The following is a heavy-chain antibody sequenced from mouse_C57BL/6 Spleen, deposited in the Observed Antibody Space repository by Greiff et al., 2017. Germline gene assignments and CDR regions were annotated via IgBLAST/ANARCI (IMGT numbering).Heavy chain of an antibody. J-gene: IGHJ4*01. CDR3: ARERIYLLGDAMDY. CDR2: ISSGSSTL. Sequence: EVQGVESGGGLVKPGGSLKLSCAASGFTFSDYGMHWVPPAPVKGLEWVAYISSGSSTLYYAETVKGRFTISRDNAKNTLFLQMTSLRSEDTAMYYCARERIYLLGDAMDYWGQGTSGTVSS. CDR1: GFTFSDYG. D-gene: IGHD1-1*01. V-gene: IGHV5-17*01.